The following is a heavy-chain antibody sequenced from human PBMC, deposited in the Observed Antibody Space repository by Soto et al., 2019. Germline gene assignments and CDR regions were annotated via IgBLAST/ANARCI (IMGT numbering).Heavy chain of an antibody. CDR1: GYTFTSYD. CDR3: AREKTSYGMDV. CDR2: MNPNSGNT. V-gene: IGHV1-8*01. Sequence: QVQLVQSGAEVKKPGASVKVSCKASGYTFTSYDINWVRQATGQGLEGMGWMNPNSGNTGYAHKFEGRVTMTRNTSISTGYMELSSLRSEDTAVYYCAREKTSYGMDVWGQGTTVTVSS. J-gene: IGHJ6*02.